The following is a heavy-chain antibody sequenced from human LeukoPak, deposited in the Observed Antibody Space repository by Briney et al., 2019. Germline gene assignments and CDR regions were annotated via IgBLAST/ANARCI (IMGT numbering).Heavy chain of an antibody. CDR1: GYTFTSYG. Sequence: GASVKVSCKASGYTFTSYGISWVRQAPGQGLEWMGWISAYNGNTNYAQKFQGRVTITADESTSTAYMELSSLRSEDTAVYYCAIAWASYYDFWSGYDWGQGTLVTVSS. V-gene: IGHV1-18*01. J-gene: IGHJ4*02. CDR2: ISAYNGNT. D-gene: IGHD3-3*01. CDR3: AIAWASYYDFWSGYD.